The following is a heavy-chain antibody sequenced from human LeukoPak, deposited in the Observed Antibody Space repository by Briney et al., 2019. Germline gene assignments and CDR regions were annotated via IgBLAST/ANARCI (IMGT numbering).Heavy chain of an antibody. J-gene: IGHJ5*02. Sequence: SVKVSCKASGGTSSSYAISWVRQAPGQGLEWMGGIIPFSGTATYAQKFQGRVTITADEYTRTAYMELSSLRFEDTAVYHCARDRGMDSSGYPGWFDPWGQGTLVSVSS. CDR1: GGTSSSYA. D-gene: IGHD3-22*01. V-gene: IGHV1-69*13. CDR2: IIPFSGTA. CDR3: ARDRGMDSSGYPGWFDP.